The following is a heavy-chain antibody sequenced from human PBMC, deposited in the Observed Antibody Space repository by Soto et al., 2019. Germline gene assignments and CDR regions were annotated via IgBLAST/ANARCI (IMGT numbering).Heavy chain of an antibody. Sequence: QVQLVQSGAEVKKPGSSVKVSCKASGGTFRSYTISWVRQVPGQGLEWMGKIIPMLGIANYAQTFQGRVTIXAVXSTSTAYMELSSLRSEDTAVYYCARADTAMAAMGVWGQGTTVTVSS. D-gene: IGHD5-18*01. V-gene: IGHV1-69*02. J-gene: IGHJ6*02. CDR3: ARADTAMAAMGV. CDR2: IIPMLGIA. CDR1: GGTFRSYT.